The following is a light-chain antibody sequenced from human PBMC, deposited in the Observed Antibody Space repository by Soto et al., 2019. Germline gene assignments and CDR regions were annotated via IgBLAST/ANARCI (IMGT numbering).Light chain of an antibody. CDR2: DVN. J-gene: IGLJ2*01. CDR3: NSYGGTNNYVV. CDR1: SSDVGGYNY. V-gene: IGLV2-8*01. Sequence: QSVLTQSPSASGSPGQSVTISCTGTSSDVGGYNYVSWYRQHPGKAPQLIIYDVNKRPSGVPDRFSGSKSGNTASLTVSGLQAEDEADYFCNSYGGTNNYVVFGGGTKLTVL.